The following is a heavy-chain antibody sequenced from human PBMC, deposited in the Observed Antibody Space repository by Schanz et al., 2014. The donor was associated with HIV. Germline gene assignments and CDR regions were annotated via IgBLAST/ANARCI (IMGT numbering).Heavy chain of an antibody. CDR2: ISDSGGST. CDR3: AKGGRDILSYYGMDV. Sequence: EVRLLESGGCLLQPGGSLRLSCAASGFSFSSYAMSWVRQAPGKGLEWVSVISDSGGSTYYADSVKGRFTISRDNSKNTLYLQMNSLRAEDTAVYYCAKGGRDILSYYGMDVWGQGTTVTVSS. V-gene: IGHV3-23*01. D-gene: IGHD2-15*01. CDR1: GFSFSSYA. J-gene: IGHJ6*02.